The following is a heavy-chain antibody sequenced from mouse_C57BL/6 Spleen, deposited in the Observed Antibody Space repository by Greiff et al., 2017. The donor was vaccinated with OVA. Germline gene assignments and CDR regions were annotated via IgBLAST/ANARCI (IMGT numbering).Heavy chain of an antibody. J-gene: IGHJ2*01. CDR2: INPSSGYT. Sequence: VQLQESGAELAKPGASVKLSCKASGYTFTSYWMHWVKQRPGQGLEWIGYINPSSGYTKYNQKFKDKATLTADTSSSTAYMQLSSLTYEDSAVYYCARWDCFDDWGQGTTLPVSS. D-gene: IGHD4-1*01. V-gene: IGHV1-7*01. CDR1: GYTFTSYW. CDR3: ARWDCFDD.